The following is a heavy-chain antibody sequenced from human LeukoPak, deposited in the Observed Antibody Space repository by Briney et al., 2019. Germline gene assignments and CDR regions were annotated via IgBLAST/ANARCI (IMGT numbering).Heavy chain of an antibody. V-gene: IGHV3-30*04. CDR1: GFTFSSYA. CDR3: AKTTYYYDSSGYPHLDY. CDR2: ISYDGSNK. Sequence: GGSLRLSCAASGFTFSSYAMHWVRQAPGKGLEWVAVISYDGSNKYYADSVKGRFTISRDNSKNTLYLQMNSLRAEDTAVYYCAKTTYYYDSSGYPHLDYWGQGTLVTVSS. J-gene: IGHJ4*02. D-gene: IGHD3-22*01.